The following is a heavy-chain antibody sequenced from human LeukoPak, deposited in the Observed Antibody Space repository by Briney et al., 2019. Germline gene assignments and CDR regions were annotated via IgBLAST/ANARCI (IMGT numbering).Heavy chain of an antibody. D-gene: IGHD6-19*01. V-gene: IGHV4-4*07. CDR2: IYTSGST. CDR3: SRLXXSGWY. Sequence: SETLSLTCTVSGGSISSYYWSWIRQPAGKGLEWIGRIYTSGSTNYTPSLKSRVTISVYTSKNPFSLNLSSLPATDPAVSPFSRLXXSGWY. J-gene: IGHJ2*01. CDR1: GGSISSYY.